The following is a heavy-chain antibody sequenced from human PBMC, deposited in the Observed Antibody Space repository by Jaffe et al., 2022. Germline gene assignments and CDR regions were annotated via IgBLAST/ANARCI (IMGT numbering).Heavy chain of an antibody. CDR1: GFTFSSYS. J-gene: IGHJ6*03. CDR3: ARDQGTYYYGSGSYKYYMDV. D-gene: IGHD3-10*01. Sequence: EVQLVESGGGLVQPGGSLRLSCAASGFTFSSYSMNWVRQAPGKGLEWVSYISSSSSTIYYADSVKGRFTISRDNAKNSLYLQMNSLRAEDTAVYYCARDQGTYYYGSGSYKYYMDVWGKGTTVTVSS. V-gene: IGHV3-48*01. CDR2: ISSSSSTI.